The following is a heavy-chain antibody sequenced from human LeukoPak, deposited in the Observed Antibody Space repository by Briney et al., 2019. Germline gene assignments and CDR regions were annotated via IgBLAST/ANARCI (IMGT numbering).Heavy chain of an antibody. Sequence: SVKVSCKASGGTFSGYAISWVRQAPGQGLEWMGRIIPILGIANYAQKFQGRVTITADKSTSTAYMELSSLRSEDTAVYYCARDHSARYCSGGSCPVDYWGQGTLVTVSS. J-gene: IGHJ4*02. CDR1: GGTFSGYA. V-gene: IGHV1-69*04. CDR3: ARDHSARYCSGGSCPVDY. D-gene: IGHD2-15*01. CDR2: IIPILGIA.